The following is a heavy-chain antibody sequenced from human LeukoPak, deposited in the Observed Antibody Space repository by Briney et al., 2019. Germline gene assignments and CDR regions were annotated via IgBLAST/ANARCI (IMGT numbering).Heavy chain of an antibody. CDR2: INPNSGGT. CDR3: ARGQKDYGDYEGSDY. D-gene: IGHD4-17*01. V-gene: IGHV1-2*04. J-gene: IGHJ4*02. Sequence: ASVKVSCKASGYTFTGYYMHWVRQAPGQGLEWMGWINPNSGGTNYAQKFQGWVTMTRDTPISTAYMELSRLRSDDTAVYYCARGQKDYGDYEGSDYWGQGTLVTVSS. CDR1: GYTFTGYY.